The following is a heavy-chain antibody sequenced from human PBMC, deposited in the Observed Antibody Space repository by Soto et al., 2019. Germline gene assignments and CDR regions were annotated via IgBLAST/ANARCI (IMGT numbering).Heavy chain of an antibody. J-gene: IGHJ4*02. CDR2: LSSSSSYT. CDR3: PRDRTDYGVFDY. CDR1: GFTFSDYQ. V-gene: IGHV3-11*06. D-gene: IGHD4-17*01. Sequence: QVQLVESGGGLVKPGGSLRLSCAASGFTFSDYQMSWIRQAPGKGLEWVSYLSSSSSYTNYADSVKGRFTISRDNAKNSLYLQMNSLRAEDTAVYYCPRDRTDYGVFDYWGQGTLVTVSS.